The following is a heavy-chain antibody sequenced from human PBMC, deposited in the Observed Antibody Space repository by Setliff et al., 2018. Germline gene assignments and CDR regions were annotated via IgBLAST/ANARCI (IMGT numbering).Heavy chain of an antibody. CDR3: ARFRRGVALGWFDP. CDR2: IYTNGGT. V-gene: IGHV4-61*09. J-gene: IGHJ5*02. CDR1: GASISSGNDF. D-gene: IGHD3-10*01. Sequence: PSETLSLTCSVSGASISSGNDFWNWIRQPAGKGLEWIGNIYTNGGTDYSPSLRSRVTISLGTFKNQFSLQLTSVTAADTAVYYCARFRRGVALGWFDPWGQGTLVTVSS.